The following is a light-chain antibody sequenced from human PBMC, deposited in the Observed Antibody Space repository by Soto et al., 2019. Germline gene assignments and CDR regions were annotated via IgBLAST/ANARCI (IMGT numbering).Light chain of an antibody. V-gene: IGLV2-8*01. J-gene: IGLJ1*01. CDR1: STDVGAYND. CDR3: SSYAGSSMLV. CDR2: EVT. Sequence: QSVLTQPPSASGSPGQSVTISCTGTSTDVGAYNDVSWYQHHPGKAPKLMIYEVTKRPSGVPDRFSGSKSGNTASLTVSGLHAEDEADYYCSSYAGSSMLVFGSGTKLTVL.